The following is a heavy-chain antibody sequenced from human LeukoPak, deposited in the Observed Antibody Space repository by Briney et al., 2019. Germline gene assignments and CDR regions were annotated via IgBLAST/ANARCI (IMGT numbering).Heavy chain of an antibody. D-gene: IGHD3-10*01. J-gene: IGHJ4*02. Sequence: GGSLRLSCAASGFTSRSYAMTWVRQAPGKGLEWVSSLTGSGANTYYADSVKGRFTISRDNSKTTLYLQMNSLRAEDTAVYYCAKGRGLFPSSNDYWGQGTLVTVSS. CDR3: AKGRGLFPSSNDY. CDR2: LTGSGANT. CDR1: GFTSRSYA. V-gene: IGHV3-23*01.